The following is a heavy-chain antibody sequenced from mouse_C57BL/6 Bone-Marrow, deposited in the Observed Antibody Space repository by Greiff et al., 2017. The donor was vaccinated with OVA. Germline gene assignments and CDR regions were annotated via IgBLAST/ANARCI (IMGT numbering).Heavy chain of an antibody. CDR3: AKGYYYASRHYYAIDD. V-gene: IGHV1-72*01. J-gene: IGHJ4*01. D-gene: IGHD1-1*01. Sequence: QVQLQQPGAELVKPGASVKLSCKASGYTFTSYWMHWVKQRPGRGLEWIGRIDPNSGGTKYNEKFKSKATLTVDKPSSTAYMQLSSLTSEDSAVFYCAKGYYYASRHYYAIDDWGQGTSVTVSS. CDR1: GYTFTSYW. CDR2: IDPNSGGT.